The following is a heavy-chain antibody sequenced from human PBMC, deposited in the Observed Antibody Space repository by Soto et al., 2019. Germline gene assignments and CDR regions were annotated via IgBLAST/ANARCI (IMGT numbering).Heavy chain of an antibody. CDR2: IYYSGST. V-gene: IGHV4-31*03. J-gene: IGHJ4*02. CDR1: GGSISSGGYY. Sequence: QVQLQESGPGLVKPSQTLSLTCTVSGGSISSGGYYWSWIRQHPGKGLEWIGYIYYSGSTYYNPSSQSRVTISVEPSKNQFSLKLSSVTAADTAVYYCARGVTMVRGVIHTPYFDYWGQGTLVTVSS. D-gene: IGHD3-10*01. CDR3: ARGVTMVRGVIHTPYFDY.